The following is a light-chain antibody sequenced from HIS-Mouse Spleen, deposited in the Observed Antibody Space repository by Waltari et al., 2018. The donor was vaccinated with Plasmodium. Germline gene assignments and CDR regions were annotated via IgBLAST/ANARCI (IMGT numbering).Light chain of an antibody. J-gene: IGLJ3*02. CDR2: EGS. CDR1: SSDVGSYNL. CDR3: CSYAGSTTWV. V-gene: IGLV2-23*01. Sequence: QSALTQPASVSGSPGQSITIPCPGTSSDVGSYNLVSWYQQHPGKPPKLMIYEGSKRPSGVSNRFSGSKSGNTASLTISGLQAEDEADYYCCSYAGSTTWVFGGGTKLTVL.